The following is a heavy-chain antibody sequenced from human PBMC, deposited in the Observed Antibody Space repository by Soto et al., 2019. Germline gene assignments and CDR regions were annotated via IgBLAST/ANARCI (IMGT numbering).Heavy chain of an antibody. V-gene: IGHV3-30*03. CDR3: EREGYGLIWLEDNGLDV. D-gene: IGHD5-18*01. Sequence: QVQLVESGGGVVQSGRSLRLSCAASGFTFSSYGIQCVRQAPGKGLEWVALISDDGSNKYYADSVKGRFTTSRDNSKNPLYLQMNSLRPDAPAVSYCEREGYGLIWLEDNGLDVWGQGTRVTVSS. CDR1: GFTFSSYG. J-gene: IGHJ6*02. CDR2: ISDDGSNK.